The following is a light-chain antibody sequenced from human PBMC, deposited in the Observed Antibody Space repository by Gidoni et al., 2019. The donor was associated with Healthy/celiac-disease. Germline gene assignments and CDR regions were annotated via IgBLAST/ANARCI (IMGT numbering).Light chain of an antibody. CDR1: QSVSSY. V-gene: IGKV3-11*01. J-gene: IGKJ2*03. CDR2: DAS. Sequence: EIVLTQSPATLSLSPGERATLYCRASQSVSSYLAWYQQKPGQAPRLLIYDASNRATGLPARFSGSGSGTDFTLTIRSLEPEDFAVYYCQQRSNWPPYSFGQXTKLEIK. CDR3: QQRSNWPPYS.